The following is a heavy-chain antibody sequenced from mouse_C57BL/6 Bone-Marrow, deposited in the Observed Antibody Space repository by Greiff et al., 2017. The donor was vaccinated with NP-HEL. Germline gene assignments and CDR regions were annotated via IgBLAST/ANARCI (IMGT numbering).Heavy chain of an antibody. CDR3: TTGGFAY. CDR1: GFNIKDDY. CDR2: IDPENGDT. Sequence: VQLQQPGAELVRPGASVKLSCTASGFNIKDDYMHWVKQRPEQGLEWIGWIDPENGDTEYASKFQGKATITVDTSSNTAYLQLSSLTSEDPAVYYCTTGGFAYWGQGTLVTVSA. V-gene: IGHV14-4*01. J-gene: IGHJ3*01.